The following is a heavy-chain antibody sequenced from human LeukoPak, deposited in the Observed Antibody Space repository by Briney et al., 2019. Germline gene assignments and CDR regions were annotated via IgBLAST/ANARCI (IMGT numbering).Heavy chain of an antibody. CDR3: ARDQFHVAAVVWVPYGMDV. J-gene: IGHJ6*02. Sequence: GGSLRLSCAASGFTFSSYAMHWVRQAPGKGLEWVAVISYDGSNKYYADSVKGRFTISRDNSKNTLYLQMNSLRAEDTAVYYCARDQFHVAAVVWVPYGMDVWGQGTTVTVSS. CDR1: GFTFSSYA. V-gene: IGHV3-30-3*01. CDR2: ISYDGSNK. D-gene: IGHD6-25*01.